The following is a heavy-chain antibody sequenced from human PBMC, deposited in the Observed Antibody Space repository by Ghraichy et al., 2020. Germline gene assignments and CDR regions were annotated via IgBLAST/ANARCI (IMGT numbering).Heavy chain of an antibody. CDR3: ARDYITFGGVIVAD. Sequence: GSLRLSCAASGFTFSSYWMSWVRQAPGKGLEWVASIKQDGSETYYVDSVKGRFTISRDNANNSLYLQMNSLRAEDTAVYYCARDYITFGGVIVADWGQGTLVTVSS. J-gene: IGHJ4*02. CDR2: IKQDGSET. D-gene: IGHD3-16*02. CDR1: GFTFSSYW. V-gene: IGHV3-7*01.